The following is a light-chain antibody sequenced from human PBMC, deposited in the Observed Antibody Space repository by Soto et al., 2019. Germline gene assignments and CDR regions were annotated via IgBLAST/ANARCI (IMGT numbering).Light chain of an antibody. CDR2: YKSDSDK. CDR1: SGINFDTYS. Sequence: QLVLTQPASISASPGASASLTCTLRSGINFDTYSIYWYQQKPGSPPQYLLRYKSDSDKQQGSGVPSRFSGSKDASANAGILLISGLQSEDEADYYCMVWHGSTSSYVFGTGTKVTVL. V-gene: IGLV5-45*01. CDR3: MVWHGSTSSYV. J-gene: IGLJ1*01.